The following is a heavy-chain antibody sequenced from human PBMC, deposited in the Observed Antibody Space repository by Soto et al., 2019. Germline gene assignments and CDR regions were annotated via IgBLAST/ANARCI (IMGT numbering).Heavy chain of an antibody. D-gene: IGHD3-3*01. V-gene: IGHV3-30-3*01. CDR3: ARAGIPYYDFWSGYQGGHYYYGMDV. CDR1: GFTFSSYA. CDR2: ISYDGSNK. J-gene: IGHJ6*02. Sequence: GGSLRLSCAASGFTFSSYAMHWVRQAPGKGLEWVAVISYDGSNKYYADSVKGRFTISRDNSKNTLYLQMNSLRAEDTAVYYCARAGIPYYDFWSGYQGGHYYYGMDVWGQGTTVTVSS.